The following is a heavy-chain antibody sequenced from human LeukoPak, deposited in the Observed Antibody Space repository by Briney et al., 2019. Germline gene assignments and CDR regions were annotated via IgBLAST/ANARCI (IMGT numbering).Heavy chain of an antibody. CDR2: IWYDGNNK. D-gene: IGHD3-9*01. CDR1: GITFSSYG. V-gene: IGHV3-33*08. Sequence: PGRSLRLSCAASGITFSSYGMHWVRQAPGKGLEWVAVIWYDGNNKYYADSVKGRFTISRDNSKNTLYLQMNSLRAEDTAVYYCARSTSSEYDIYHFDYWGQGTLVTVSS. J-gene: IGHJ4*02. CDR3: ARSTSSEYDIYHFDY.